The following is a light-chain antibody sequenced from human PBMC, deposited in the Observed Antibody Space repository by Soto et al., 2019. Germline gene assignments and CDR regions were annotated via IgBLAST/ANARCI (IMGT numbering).Light chain of an antibody. V-gene: IGLV1-47*02. J-gene: IGLJ1*01. CDR1: DSNIGSNS. CDR3: AAWDASLSACV. Sequence: QSVLTQPPSASGTAGQVVTISCSGGDSNIGSNSVYWYQHLPRMAPKLLIYYNNQRPSGVPDRFSGSRSGTSASLAIVGLRSEDEAVYYCAAWDASLSACVFGNGPKVNV. CDR2: YNN.